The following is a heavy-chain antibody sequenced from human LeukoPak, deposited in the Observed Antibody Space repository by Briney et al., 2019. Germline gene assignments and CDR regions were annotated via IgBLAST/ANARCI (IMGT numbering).Heavy chain of an antibody. CDR1: GGSISGYY. Sequence: SETLSLTCTVSGGSISGYYWSWIRQPAGKGLEWIGRIYTSGSTNYNPSLKSRVTMSVDTSKNQFSLKLSSVTAADTAVYYCARISSFSPDDYYYMDVWGKGTTVTVSS. D-gene: IGHD3-3*02. J-gene: IGHJ6*03. CDR3: ARISSFSPDDYYYMDV. V-gene: IGHV4-4*07. CDR2: IYTSGST.